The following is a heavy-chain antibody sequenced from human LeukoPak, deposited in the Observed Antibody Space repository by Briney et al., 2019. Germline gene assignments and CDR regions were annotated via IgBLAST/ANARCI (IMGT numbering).Heavy chain of an antibody. V-gene: IGHV3-30*02. D-gene: IGHD3-22*01. CDR3: AKDLLAGHYYDSSGYYPSFHF. CDR1: RFTFSSYG. Sequence: GSLRLSCVASRFTFSSYGMHWVRQAPGKGLEWVAFIRYDGTNKYYVDSVKGRFTMSRDNSKNTLYLQMNSLRAEDTAVYYCAKDLLAGHYYDSSGYYPSFHFWGQGTLVTVSS. CDR2: IRYDGTNK. J-gene: IGHJ4*02.